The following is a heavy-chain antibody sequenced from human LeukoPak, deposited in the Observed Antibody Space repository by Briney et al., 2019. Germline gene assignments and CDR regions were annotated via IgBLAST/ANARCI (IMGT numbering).Heavy chain of an antibody. D-gene: IGHD2/OR15-2a*01. CDR3: AREGPRGNSQFDY. V-gene: IGHV3-23*01. CDR2: ISGGGAGT. CDR1: GLSFSFYA. J-gene: IGHJ4*02. Sequence: GGSLRLSCAASGLSFSFYAMSWVRQAPGKGLEWVSSISGGGAGTYYADSVRGRFTISRDNSKNTLYLQMNSLRAEDTAVYYCAREGPRGNSQFDYWGQGTLVTVSS.